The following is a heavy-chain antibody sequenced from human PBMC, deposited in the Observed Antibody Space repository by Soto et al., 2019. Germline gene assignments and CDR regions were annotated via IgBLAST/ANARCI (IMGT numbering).Heavy chain of an antibody. D-gene: IGHD2-2*01. V-gene: IGHV3-23*01. CDR3: SKGQYQLLYFDY. CDR2: ISGSGGST. CDR1: GFTFSSYA. Sequence: GGSLRLSCAASGFTFSSYAMSWVRQAPGKGLEWVSAISGSGGSTYYADSVKGRFTISRDNSKNTLYLQMNSLRAEDTAVYYCSKGQYQLLYFDYWGQGTLVTVSS. J-gene: IGHJ4*02.